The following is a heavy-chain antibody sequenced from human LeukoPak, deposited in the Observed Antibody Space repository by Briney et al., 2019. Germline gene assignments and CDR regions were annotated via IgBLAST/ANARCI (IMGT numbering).Heavy chain of an antibody. CDR3: ARDQGELSRDIDY. V-gene: IGHV3-21*01. Sequence: GGSLRLSCAASGFTFNSYCMNGVRQAPGKGLEWVSSISSSSSYIYYADSVKGRFTISRDNAKNSLYLQMNSLRAEDTAVYYCARDQGELSRDIDYWGQGTLVTVSS. D-gene: IGHD3-16*02. CDR2: ISSSSSYI. CDR1: GFTFNSYC. J-gene: IGHJ4*02.